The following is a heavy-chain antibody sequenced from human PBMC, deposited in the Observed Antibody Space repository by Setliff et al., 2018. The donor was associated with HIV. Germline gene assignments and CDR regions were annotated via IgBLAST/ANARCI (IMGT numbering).Heavy chain of an antibody. Sequence: KASETLSLTCTISGGSIIRRDYYWGWIRQPPGKGLQWIGRAYTGGSTNYNPSLKSRVTMSADTSKNQFSLKLSSVTAADTAVYYCASSPAWRSDFGLHTFDYWGQGTLVTVSS. V-gene: IGHV4-39*07. CDR1: GGSIIRRDYY. CDR3: ASSPAWRSDFGLHTFDY. J-gene: IGHJ4*02. CDR2: AYTGGST. D-gene: IGHD2-2*01.